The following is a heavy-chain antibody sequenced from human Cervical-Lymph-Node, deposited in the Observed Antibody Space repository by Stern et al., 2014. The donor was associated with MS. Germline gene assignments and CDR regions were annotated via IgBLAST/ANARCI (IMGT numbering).Heavy chain of an antibody. V-gene: IGHV4-34*01. CDR1: GGSFSGYY. J-gene: IGHJ4*02. CDR2: INHSGST. Sequence: QVQLQQWGAGLLKPSETLSLTCAVYGGSFSGYYWSWIRQPPGKGLEWIGEINHSGSTNYNPSLKSRATISVDTSKNQFSLKRSSVTAADTAVYYCARDDGDSLNYWGQGTLVTVSS. D-gene: IGHD4-17*01. CDR3: ARDDGDSLNY.